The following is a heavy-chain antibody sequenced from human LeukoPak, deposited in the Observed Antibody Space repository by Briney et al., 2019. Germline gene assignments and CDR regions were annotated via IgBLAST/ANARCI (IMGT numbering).Heavy chain of an antibody. CDR2: IRHDGINK. V-gene: IGHV3-30*02. D-gene: IGHD3-10*01. Sequence: PGGSVRLSCAASGFTFSHYAMHWVREAPGKGLEGVAFIRHDGINKFYADSLKGRFTVSRDNSQNTLYLQVSSLRAEDTAVYYCALGTPSFGGQDFVYWGQGTLVTVSS. CDR3: ALGTPSFGGQDFVY. CDR1: GFTFSHYA. J-gene: IGHJ4*02.